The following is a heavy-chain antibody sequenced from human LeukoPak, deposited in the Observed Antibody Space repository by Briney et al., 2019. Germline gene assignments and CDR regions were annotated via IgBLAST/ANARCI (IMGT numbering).Heavy chain of an antibody. CDR1: GFTFSSYW. D-gene: IGHD2-2*01. Sequence: PGGSLRLSCAASGFTFSSYWMHWVRQAPGKGLVWVSRINSDGSSTSYADSVKGRFTISRDNAKNTLYLQMNSLRAEDTAVYYCARAYRSSTSCYDGYNSFDYWGQGTLDTVSS. V-gene: IGHV3-74*01. CDR2: INSDGSST. CDR3: ARAYRSSTSCYDGYNSFDY. J-gene: IGHJ4*02.